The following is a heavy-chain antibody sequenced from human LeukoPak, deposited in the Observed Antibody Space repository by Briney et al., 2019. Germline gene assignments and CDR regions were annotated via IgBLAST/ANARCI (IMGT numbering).Heavy chain of an antibody. CDR1: GFTFSSYA. D-gene: IGHD5-18*01. CDR3: ARAAMDTAMIYYFDY. CDR2: ISYDGSNK. Sequence: GGSLRLSCAASGFTFSSYAVHWVRQAPGKGLEWVAVISYDGSNKYYADPVKGRFTISRDNSKNTLYLQMNSLRAEDTAVYYCARAAMDTAMIYYFDYWGQGTLVTVSS. J-gene: IGHJ4*02. V-gene: IGHV3-30*01.